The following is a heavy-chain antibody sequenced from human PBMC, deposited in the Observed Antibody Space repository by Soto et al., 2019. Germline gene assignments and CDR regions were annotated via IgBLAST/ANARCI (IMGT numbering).Heavy chain of an antibody. CDR3: ARGGSYRADAFDI. Sequence: QVQLVESGGGVVQPGRSLRLSCAASGFTFSSYAMHWVRQAPGKGLEWVAVISYDGSNKYYADSVKGRFTISRDNSKNTLSLQMNSLRAEDTAVYYCARGGSYRADAFDIWGQGTMVTVSS. CDR1: GFTFSSYA. D-gene: IGHD1-26*01. V-gene: IGHV3-30-3*01. J-gene: IGHJ3*02. CDR2: ISYDGSNK.